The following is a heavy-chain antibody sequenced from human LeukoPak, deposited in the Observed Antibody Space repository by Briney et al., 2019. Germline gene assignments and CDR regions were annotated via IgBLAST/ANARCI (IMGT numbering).Heavy chain of an antibody. V-gene: IGHV3-53*01. CDR2: IYSGGST. CDR3: ASSPEYGDYLDAFDI. Sequence: PGGSLRLSCAASGFTVSSNYMSWVRQAPGKGLEWVSVIYSGGSTYYADSAKGRFTISRDNSKNTLYLQMNSLRAEDTAVYYCASSPEYGDYLDAFDIWGQGTMVTVSS. J-gene: IGHJ3*02. D-gene: IGHD4-17*01. CDR1: GFTVSSNY.